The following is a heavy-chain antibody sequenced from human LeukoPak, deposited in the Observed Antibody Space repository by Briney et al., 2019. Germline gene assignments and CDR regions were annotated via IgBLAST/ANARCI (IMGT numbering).Heavy chain of an antibody. V-gene: IGHV4-59*01. J-gene: IGHJ3*02. CDR1: GGSISSYF. D-gene: IGHD1-26*01. CDR3: ASSVLGGSYYYFDAFDI. Sequence: SETLSLTCTVSGGSISSYFWSWIRQSPGKGLEWIGYIYYSGSTNYNPSLKSRVTISVDTSKNQFSLKLSSVTAADTAVYYCASSVLGGSYYYFDAFDIWGQGTMVTVSS. CDR2: IYYSGST.